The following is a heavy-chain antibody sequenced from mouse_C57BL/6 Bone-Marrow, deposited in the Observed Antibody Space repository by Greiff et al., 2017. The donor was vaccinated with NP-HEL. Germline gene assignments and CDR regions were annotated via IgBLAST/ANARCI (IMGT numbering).Heavy chain of an antibody. Sequence: DVKLQESGAELVKPGASVKLSCTASGFNINDYYMHWVKQRTEKGLEWIGRIDPEDGETKYAPKFQGKATITADTSSNTAYLQLSSLTSEDTAVYYCASYYYDYEGGYDYGGWGTSLTVTS. V-gene: IGHV14-2*01. J-gene: IGHJ2*03. CDR2: IDPEDGET. CDR3: ASYYYDYEGGYDY. CDR1: GFNINDYY. D-gene: IGHD2-4*01.